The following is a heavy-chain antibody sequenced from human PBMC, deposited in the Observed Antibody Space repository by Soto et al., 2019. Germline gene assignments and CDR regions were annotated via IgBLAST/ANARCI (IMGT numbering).Heavy chain of an antibody. CDR1: GXTFRSFT. CDR2: ISSNSAYI. D-gene: IGHD6-13*01. V-gene: IGHV3-21*01. Sequence: GSLRLACAASGXTFRSFTMDWVRQAPGKGLEWVSTISSNSAYIYYTDALSGIFTISRYNAKNSLNLQMNSLRAAHTVVYYCTRDASRDSSARGWLDPWGPGPLVTV. CDR3: TRDASRDSSARGWLDP. J-gene: IGHJ5*02.